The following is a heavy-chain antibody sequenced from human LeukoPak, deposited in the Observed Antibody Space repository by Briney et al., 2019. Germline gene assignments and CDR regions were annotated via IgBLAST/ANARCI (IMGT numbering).Heavy chain of an antibody. D-gene: IGHD2-2*01. Sequence: PSETLSLTCTVSGGSISSGGYYWSWIRQHPGKGLEWIGYIYYSGSTYYNPSLKSRVTISVDTSKNQFSLKLSSVTAADTAVYYCARGGYCSSTSCSVYWFDPWGQGTLVTVSS. CDR3: ARGGYCSSTSCSVYWFDP. V-gene: IGHV4-31*03. J-gene: IGHJ5*02. CDR1: GGSISSGGYY. CDR2: IYYSGST.